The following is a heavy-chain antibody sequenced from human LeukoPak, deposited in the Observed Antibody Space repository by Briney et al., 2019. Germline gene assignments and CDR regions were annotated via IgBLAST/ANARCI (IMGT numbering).Heavy chain of an antibody. CDR1: GYTLTELS. Sequence: ASVKVSCKVSGYTLTELSMHWVRQAPGKGLEWMGGFDPEDGETIYAQKFQGRVTMTEDTSTDTAYMELSNLRSEDTAVYYCATDKTVDTAMVDGENYFDYWGQGTLVTVSS. CDR2: FDPEDGET. V-gene: IGHV1-24*01. CDR3: ATDKTVDTAMVDGENYFDY. J-gene: IGHJ4*02. D-gene: IGHD5-18*01.